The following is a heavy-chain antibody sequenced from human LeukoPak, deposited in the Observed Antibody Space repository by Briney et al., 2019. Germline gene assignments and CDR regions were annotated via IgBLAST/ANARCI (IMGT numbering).Heavy chain of an antibody. CDR3: ARVQRYDFWSGYSMFFDY. J-gene: IGHJ4*02. CDR1: GYTFTSYG. D-gene: IGHD3-3*01. V-gene: IGHV1-8*02. Sequence: GASVKVSCKASGYTFTSYGISWVRQAPGQGLEWMGWMNPNSGNTGYAQKFQGRVTMTRNTSISTAYMELSSLRSEDTAVYYCARVQRYDFWSGYSMFFDYWGQGTLVTVSS. CDR2: MNPNSGNT.